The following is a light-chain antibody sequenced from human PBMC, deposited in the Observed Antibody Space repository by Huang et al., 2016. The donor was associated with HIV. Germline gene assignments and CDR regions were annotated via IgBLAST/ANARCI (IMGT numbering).Light chain of an antibody. CDR3: QQSYSTLFT. CDR1: QNIDTY. V-gene: IGKV1-39*01. CDR2: TAS. J-gene: IGKJ3*01. Sequence: DIQMTQSPSSLSAFVGDRVTITCRASQNIDTYLNWYQQKRGTAPKLLIYTASSLESGVPSRFSGSGSGTDFTLTISSLQPEDSATYYCQQSYSTLFTFGPGTKVDIK.